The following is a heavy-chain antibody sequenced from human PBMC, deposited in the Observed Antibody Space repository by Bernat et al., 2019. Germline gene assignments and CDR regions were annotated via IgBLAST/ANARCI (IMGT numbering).Heavy chain of an antibody. Sequence: QVQLVESGGGLVQPGGSLRLSCAASGFTFSDYYMSWVRQAPGKGLDWVAFICSNSSNKYYADSVKGRFTISRDNAKNTLYLQMNSLRAEDTAVYYCGGEGRSYSYSYMDVWGSGTPVTVSS. J-gene: IGHJ6*03. D-gene: IGHD4-11*01. V-gene: IGHV3-11*05. CDR3: GGEGRSYSYSYMDV. CDR1: GFTFSDYY. CDR2: ICSNSSNK.